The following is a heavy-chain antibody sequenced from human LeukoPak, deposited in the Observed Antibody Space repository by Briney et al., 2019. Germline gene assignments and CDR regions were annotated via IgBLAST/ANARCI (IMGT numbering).Heavy chain of an antibody. D-gene: IGHD3-10*01. V-gene: IGHV4-31*03. CDR2: IYYSGST. CDR3: ASGLAVVRGVGY. Sequence: SETLSLTCTVSGVSINNDDYYWTWVRQHPGKGLEWIGHIYYSGSTYYNPSLKSRVSMSVDTSKTQFSLKLNSVTDADTAVYYCASGLAVVRGVGYWGQGTLVTVSS. CDR1: GVSINNDDYY. J-gene: IGHJ4*02.